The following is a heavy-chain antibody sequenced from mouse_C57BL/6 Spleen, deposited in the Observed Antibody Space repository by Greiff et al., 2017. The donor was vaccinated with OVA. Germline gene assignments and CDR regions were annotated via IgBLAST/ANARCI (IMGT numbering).Heavy chain of an antibody. CDR1: GYTFTSYW. CDR2: IDPNSGGT. V-gene: IGHV1-72*01. CDR3: ARDYGSSSLYAMDY. Sequence: QVQLQQPGAELVKPGASVKLSCKASGYTFTSYWMHWVKQRPGRGLEWIGRIDPNSGGTKYNEKFKSKATLTVDNPSSTASMQLSSLTSEDSAVYYCARDYGSSSLYAMDYWGQGTSVTVSS. D-gene: IGHD1-1*01. J-gene: IGHJ4*01.